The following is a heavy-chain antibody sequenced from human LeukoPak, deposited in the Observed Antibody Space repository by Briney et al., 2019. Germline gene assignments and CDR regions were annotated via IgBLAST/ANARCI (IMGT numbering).Heavy chain of an antibody. D-gene: IGHD1-26*01. J-gene: IGHJ4*02. V-gene: IGHV1-8*01. CDR2: MNPYSGNT. CDR3: ARGSSGSLGRDY. Sequence: GASVKVSCKASGYTFTSYDINRVRQATGQGLEWMGWMNPYSGNTGYVQKFQGRVTMTRDTSISTAYMELSSLRSDDTAVYFCARGSSGSLGRDYWGQGTLVTVSS. CDR1: GYTFTSYD.